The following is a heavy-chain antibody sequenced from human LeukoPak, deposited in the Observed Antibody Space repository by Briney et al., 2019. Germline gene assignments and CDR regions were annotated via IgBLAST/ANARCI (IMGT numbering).Heavy chain of an antibody. D-gene: IGHD2-2*01. CDR3: ARGVPAAPIDY. V-gene: IGHV4-39*07. Sequence: SETLSLTCTVSGGSISSSSYYWGWIRQPPGKGLEWIGYIYHSGSTYCNPSLKSRVTISVDRSKNQFSLKLSSVTAADTAVYYCARGVPAAPIDYWGQGTLVTVSS. CDR2: IYHSGST. J-gene: IGHJ4*02. CDR1: GGSISSSSYY.